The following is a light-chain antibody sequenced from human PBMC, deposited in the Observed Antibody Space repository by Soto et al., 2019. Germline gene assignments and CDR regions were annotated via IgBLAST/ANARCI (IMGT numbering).Light chain of an antibody. J-gene: IGKJ1*01. CDR2: GAS. V-gene: IGKV3-20*01. CDR3: QQYSSSRT. Sequence: EVVLTQSPGTLSLSPGARATLSCRASQSVSSNLAWYQQKPGQDPSLLIYGASSRATGIPDRFTGNGSGTLFTLPVSRLQPEYFAVDDCQQYSSSRTFGQGTKVDIK. CDR1: QSVSSN.